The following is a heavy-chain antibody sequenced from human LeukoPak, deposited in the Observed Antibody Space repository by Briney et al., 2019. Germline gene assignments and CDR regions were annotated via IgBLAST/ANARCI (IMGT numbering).Heavy chain of an antibody. CDR2: ISGRGDNT. Sequence: HPGGSLRLSCAASGFTFSGYAMSWVRQAPGKGLEWVSGISGRGDNTSYADSVKGRFTISSDNSKNTLRLQMNSLRDEDTSVYYCAKRVQGNTGPFHCWGQGTLASVSS. D-gene: IGHD4-23*01. J-gene: IGHJ4*02. CDR1: GFTFSGYA. V-gene: IGHV3-23*01. CDR3: AKRVQGNTGPFHC.